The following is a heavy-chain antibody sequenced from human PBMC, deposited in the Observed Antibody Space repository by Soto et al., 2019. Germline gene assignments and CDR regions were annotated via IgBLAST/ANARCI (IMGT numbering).Heavy chain of an antibody. D-gene: IGHD3-9*01. CDR1: GYTFTSYY. CDR3: ARVYYDILTGSYSWFDP. V-gene: IGHV1-18*04. CDR2: ISAYNGNT. J-gene: IGHJ5*02. Sequence: GASVKVSCKASGYTFTSYYILWVRQAPGQGLEWMGWISAYNGNTNYAQKLQGRVTMTTDTSTSTAYMELRSLRSDDTAVYYCARVYYDILTGSYSWFDPWGQGTLVTVSS.